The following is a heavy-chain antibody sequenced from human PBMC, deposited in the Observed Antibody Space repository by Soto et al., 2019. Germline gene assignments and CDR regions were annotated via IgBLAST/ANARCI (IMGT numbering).Heavy chain of an antibody. J-gene: IGHJ4*02. Sequence: QITFKESGPTLVKPTHTLTLTCTFSGFSLTTSEVGVGWIRQPPGKALEWLALIYWDDDEPYNPSLDNRLIITKHTAKNKVVLSMTNMDPVDTATYDCAPRRRGSGSYSFDYWGQGTLVIVSS. CDR1: GFSLTTSEVG. CDR3: APRRRGSGSYSFDY. V-gene: IGHV2-5*02. D-gene: IGHD3-10*01. CDR2: IYWDDDE.